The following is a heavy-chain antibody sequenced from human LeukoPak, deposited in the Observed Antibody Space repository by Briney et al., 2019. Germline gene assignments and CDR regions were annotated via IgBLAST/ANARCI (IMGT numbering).Heavy chain of an antibody. D-gene: IGHD6-19*01. CDR3: ARGPWLVPGNGRTPPLRSANDAFDI. CDR1: GGSISSGGYY. Sequence: SQTLSLTCTVSGGSISSGGYYWSWIRQHPGKGLEWIGYIYYSGSTYYNPSLKSRVTISVDMSKNQFSLKLSSVTAADTAVYYCARGPWLVPGNGRTPPLRSANDAFDIWGQGTMVTVSS. CDR2: IYYSGST. V-gene: IGHV4-31*03. J-gene: IGHJ3*02.